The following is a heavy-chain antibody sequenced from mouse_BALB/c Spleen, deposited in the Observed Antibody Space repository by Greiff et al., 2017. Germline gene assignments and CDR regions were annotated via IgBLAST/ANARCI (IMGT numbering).Heavy chain of an antibody. J-gene: IGHJ2*01. Sequence: QVQLQQSGAELMKPGASVKISCKATGYTFSSYWIEWVKQRPGHGLEWIGEILPGSGSTNYNEKFKGKATFTADTSSNTAYMQLSSLTSEDSAVYYCARRGNSYYFDYWGQGTTLTVSS. CDR1: GYTFSSYW. CDR3: ARRGNSYYFDY. CDR2: ILPGSGST. D-gene: IGHD2-1*01. V-gene: IGHV1-9*01.